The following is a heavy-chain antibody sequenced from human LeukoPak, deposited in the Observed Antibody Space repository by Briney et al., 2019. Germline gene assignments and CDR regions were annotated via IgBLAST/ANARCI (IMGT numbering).Heavy chain of an antibody. CDR3: ADGEGY. D-gene: IGHD3-10*01. V-gene: IGHV4-38-2*01. Sequence: SETLSLTCAVSGYSISSGYYWGWIRQPPGKGLEWIGSIYYSGSTYYNPSLKSRVTISVDTSKNQFSLKLSSVTAADMAVYYCADGEGYWGQGTLVTVSS. CDR1: GYSISSGYY. CDR2: IYYSGST. J-gene: IGHJ4*02.